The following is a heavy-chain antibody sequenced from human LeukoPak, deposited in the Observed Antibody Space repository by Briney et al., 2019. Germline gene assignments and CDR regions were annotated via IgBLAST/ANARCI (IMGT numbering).Heavy chain of an antibody. CDR2: ISGSGYGHAT. CDR1: GFTFSNYA. D-gene: IGHD3-10*01. J-gene: IGHJ6*02. Sequence: PGGSLRLSCAASGFTFSNYALSWVRQAPGKGLEWVSAISGSGYGHATWYAASVRGRFTISRDNSKNTLYLQMNSLRAEDTAVYYCAKDLMVRGDYYYGMDVWGQGTTVTVS. CDR3: AKDLMVRGDYYYGMDV. V-gene: IGHV3-23*01.